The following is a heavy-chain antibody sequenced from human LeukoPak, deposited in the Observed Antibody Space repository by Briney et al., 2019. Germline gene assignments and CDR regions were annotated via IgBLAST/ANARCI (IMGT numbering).Heavy chain of an antibody. J-gene: IGHJ5*02. CDR1: GGSISSGGYY. Sequence: SSETLSLTCTVSGGSISSGGYYWSWIRQHPGKGLEWIGYIYYSGSTYYNPSLKSRVTISVDTSKNQFSLKLSSVTAADTAVYYCARTQEYCSSTSCHNWFDPWGQGTLVTVSS. V-gene: IGHV4-31*03. CDR3: ARTQEYCSSTSCHNWFDP. CDR2: IYYSGST. D-gene: IGHD2-2*01.